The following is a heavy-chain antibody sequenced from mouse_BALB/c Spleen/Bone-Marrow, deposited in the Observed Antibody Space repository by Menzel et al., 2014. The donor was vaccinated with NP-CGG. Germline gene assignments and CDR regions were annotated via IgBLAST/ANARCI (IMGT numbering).Heavy chain of an antibody. D-gene: IGHD2-3*01. CDR2: INPDSSTI. V-gene: IGHV4-1*02. J-gene: IGHJ3*01. CDR1: GFDFSRYW. CDR3: ARLGYYGGFAY. Sequence: EVKLQESGGGLVQPGGSLKLSCAASGFDFSRYWMSWVRQAPGKGLEWIGEINPDSSTINYTPPLKDKFIISRDNAKKTLYLQMSKVRSEDTALYYCARLGYYGGFAYWGQGTLVTVSA.